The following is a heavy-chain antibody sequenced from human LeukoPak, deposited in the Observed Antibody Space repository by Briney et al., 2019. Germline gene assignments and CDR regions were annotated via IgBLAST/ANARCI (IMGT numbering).Heavy chain of an antibody. Sequence: PGGSLRLSCAASGFTFSSYGMHWVRQAPGKGLEWVAVISYDGSNKYYADSVKGRFTISRDNSKNTLYLQMNSLRAEDTAVYYCAKESIRAKTVIAAYFDYWGQGTLVTVSS. CDR3: AKESIRAKTVIAAYFDY. J-gene: IGHJ4*02. D-gene: IGHD6-13*01. CDR1: GFTFSSYG. CDR2: ISYDGSNK. V-gene: IGHV3-30*18.